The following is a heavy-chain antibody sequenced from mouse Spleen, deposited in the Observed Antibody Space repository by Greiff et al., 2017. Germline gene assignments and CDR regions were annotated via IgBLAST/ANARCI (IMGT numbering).Heavy chain of an antibody. CDR1: GYTFTDYA. J-gene: IGHJ4*01. V-gene: IGHV1S137*01. D-gene: IGHD2-14*01. Sequence: VQLVESGAELVRPGVSVKISCKGSGYTFTDYAMHWVKQSHAKSLEWIGVISTYYGDASYNQKFKGKATMTVDKSSSTAYMELARLTSEDSAIYYCARSRYDGAMDYWGQGTSVTVSS. CDR2: ISTYYGDA. CDR3: ARSRYDGAMDY.